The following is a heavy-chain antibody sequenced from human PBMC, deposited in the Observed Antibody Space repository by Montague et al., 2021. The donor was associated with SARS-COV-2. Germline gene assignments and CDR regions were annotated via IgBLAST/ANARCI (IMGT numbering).Heavy chain of an antibody. CDR3: ARVSKARMVRGVITGNWFGP. CDR1: GDSISSGTHY. Sequence: TLSLTCTVSGDSISSGTHYWSWIRQPAGKGLEWIGRIYTSGGTNYNPSLKSRVTISVDTSKNQFSLKLSSVTAADTAVYYCARVSKARMVRGVITGNWFGPWGQGTLVTVSS. V-gene: IGHV4-61*02. D-gene: IGHD3-10*01. CDR2: IYTSGGT. J-gene: IGHJ5*02.